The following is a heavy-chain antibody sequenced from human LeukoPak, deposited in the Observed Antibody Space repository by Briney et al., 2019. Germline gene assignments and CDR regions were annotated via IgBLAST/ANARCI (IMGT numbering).Heavy chain of an antibody. V-gene: IGHV3-NL1*01. CDR3: AKGANYYVDRDAFDI. CDR2: ISVSGGST. D-gene: IGHD3-10*02. Sequence: PGGSLRLSCAASGFTFTNYGMHWVRQTPGKGLEWVSSISVSGGSTFYADSVKGRFTISRDNSKNTLYLQMNSLRAEDTAVYYCAKGANYYVDRDAFDIWGQGTMVTVSS. CDR1: GFTFTNYG. J-gene: IGHJ3*02.